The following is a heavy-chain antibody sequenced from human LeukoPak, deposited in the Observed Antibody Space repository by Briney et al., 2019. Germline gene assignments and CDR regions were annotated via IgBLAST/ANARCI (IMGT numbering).Heavy chain of an antibody. Sequence: SETLSLTCTISGGSISNYYWSWIRQTPGKGLEWIGYIYYTGGTDYNPSLKSRVTISEDTSKNQFSLKLSSVTAADTAVYYCARGYSNYGMNWFDPWGQGTLVTVSS. CDR2: IYYTGGT. D-gene: IGHD4-11*01. CDR3: ARGYSNYGMNWFDP. J-gene: IGHJ5*02. V-gene: IGHV4-59*12. CDR1: GGSISNYY.